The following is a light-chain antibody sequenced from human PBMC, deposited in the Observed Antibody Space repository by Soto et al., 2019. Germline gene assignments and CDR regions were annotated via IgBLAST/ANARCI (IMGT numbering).Light chain of an antibody. CDR2: KAS. CDR1: QTISSW. V-gene: IGKV1-5*03. CDR3: QQYDSFSVT. J-gene: IGKJ1*01. Sequence: DIQMTQSPSTLSGSVGDRVTITCRASQTISSWLAWYQQKPGKAPKLLIYKASTLKSGFPSRFSGSGSGTEFTLTISSLQPDDFATYYCQQYDSFSVTFGQGTKVEIK.